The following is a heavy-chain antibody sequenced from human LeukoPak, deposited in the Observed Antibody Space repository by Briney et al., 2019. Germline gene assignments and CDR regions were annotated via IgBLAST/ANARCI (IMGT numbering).Heavy chain of an antibody. D-gene: IGHD3-3*01. Sequence: ASVKVSCKASGYTFTGYYMHWVRQAPGQGLEWMGGIIPIFGTANYAQKFQGRVTITADKSTSTAYMELSSLRSEDTAVYYCARASYDFWSGQNYYYYMDVWGKGTTVTVSS. V-gene: IGHV1-69*06. J-gene: IGHJ6*03. CDR3: ARASYDFWSGQNYYYYMDV. CDR1: GYTFTGYY. CDR2: IIPIFGTA.